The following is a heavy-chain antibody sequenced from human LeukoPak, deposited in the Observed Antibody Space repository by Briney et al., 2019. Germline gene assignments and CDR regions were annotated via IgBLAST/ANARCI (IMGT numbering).Heavy chain of an antibody. D-gene: IGHD3-10*01. CDR1: GYTFTGYH. V-gene: IGHV1-2*06. J-gene: IGHJ4*02. CDR3: AREAESGEFDY. Sequence: ASVKVSCKASGYTFTGYHMHWVRQAPGQGLEWMGRINPNSGGTNYAQKFQGRVTMTRDTSISTAYMELSRLRSDDTAVYYCAREAESGEFDYWGQGTLVTVSS. CDR2: INPNSGGT.